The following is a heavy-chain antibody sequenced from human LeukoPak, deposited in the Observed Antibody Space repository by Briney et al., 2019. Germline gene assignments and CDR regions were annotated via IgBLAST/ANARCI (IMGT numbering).Heavy chain of an antibody. CDR1: GFTLSSYA. CDR2: ITDSGRKT. D-gene: IGHD4-17*01. V-gene: IGHV3-23*01. Sequence: GGSLRLSCAASGFTLSSYAMSWVRQAPGKGLEWVSGITDSGRKTYYADSVKGRFSISRDNSRNTVYLQMSDLRAEDTAVYYCAEITKATTPNYWGQGTLVTVSS. CDR3: AEITKATTPNY. J-gene: IGHJ4*02.